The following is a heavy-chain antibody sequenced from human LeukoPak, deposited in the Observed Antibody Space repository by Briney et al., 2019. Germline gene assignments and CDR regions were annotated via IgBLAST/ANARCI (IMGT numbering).Heavy chain of an antibody. J-gene: IGHJ4*02. CDR2: ISGSGGST. V-gene: IGHV3-23*01. CDR1: GVTLSSYA. Sequence: PGGSLRLSCAASGVTLSSYAMSWVRQAPGKGLEWVSAISGSGGSTYYADSVKGRFTISRDNSKNTLYLQMNSLRAEDTAVYYCAKGLEGVVVITNFDYWGQGTLVTVSS. CDR3: AKGLEGVVVITNFDY. D-gene: IGHD3-22*01.